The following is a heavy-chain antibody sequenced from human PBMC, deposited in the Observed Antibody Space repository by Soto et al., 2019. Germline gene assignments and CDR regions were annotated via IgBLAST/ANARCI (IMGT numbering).Heavy chain of an antibody. CDR1: GYTFTSYD. CDR2: MNPNSGNT. Sequence: ASLKVSCKASGYTFTSYDINWARQATGQGLEWMGWMNPNSGNTGYAQKFQGRVTMTRNTSISTAYMELSSLRSEDTAVYYCARGIPTYCSSTSCYDIDAFDIWGQGTMVTVSS. J-gene: IGHJ3*02. V-gene: IGHV1-8*01. CDR3: ARGIPTYCSSTSCYDIDAFDI. D-gene: IGHD2-2*01.